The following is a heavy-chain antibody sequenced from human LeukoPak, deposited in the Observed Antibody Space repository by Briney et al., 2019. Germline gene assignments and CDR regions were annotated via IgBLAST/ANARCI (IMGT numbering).Heavy chain of an antibody. CDR1: GGSVSGYY. D-gene: IGHD2-15*01. CDR3: ARIHRYCSGGACYVLDN. Sequence: SETLSLTCVVSGGSVSGYYWGWIRQPPGRGLEWIGYVYYSGSTNYKPSFKSRITISVDTSRNQFSLQLSSVTAADTAVYYCARIHRYCSGGACYVLDNWGQGTLVAVSS. CDR2: VYYSGST. J-gene: IGHJ4*02. V-gene: IGHV4-59*02.